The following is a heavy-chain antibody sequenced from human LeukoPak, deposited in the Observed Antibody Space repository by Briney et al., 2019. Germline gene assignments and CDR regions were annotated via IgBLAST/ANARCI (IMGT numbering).Heavy chain of an antibody. CDR2: ISGSGGST. CDR3: AGAIGSIWYEFDY. Sequence: GGSLRLSCAASGFTFSSYAMSWVRQAPGKGLEWVSAISGSGGSTYYADSVKGRFTISRDNSKNTLYLQMNSLRAEDTAVYYCAGAIGSIWYEFDYWGQGTLVTASS. V-gene: IGHV3-23*01. D-gene: IGHD6-13*01. J-gene: IGHJ4*02. CDR1: GFTFSSYA.